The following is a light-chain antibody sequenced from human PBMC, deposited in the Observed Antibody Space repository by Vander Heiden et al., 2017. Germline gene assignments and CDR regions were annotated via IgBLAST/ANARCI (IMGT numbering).Light chain of an antibody. CDR1: CGLVSTSYD. CDR2: NTD. V-gene: IGLV8-61*01. Sequence: QTVVTHEPSFSVSPGGTVTLTGGLTCGLVSTSYDPSWYQQTPGQAPRTLIYNTDPRSSGVPDRFSGSILGNKAALTITGAQPDDECDYYCVLYMGNGIWVFGGGTKLTVL. J-gene: IGLJ3*02. CDR3: VLYMGNGIWV.